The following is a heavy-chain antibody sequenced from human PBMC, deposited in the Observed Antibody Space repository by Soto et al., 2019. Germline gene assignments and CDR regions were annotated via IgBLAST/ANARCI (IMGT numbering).Heavy chain of an antibody. Sequence: GGSLRLSCAASGFTLTSYSMNWVRQASGKGLEWVASISSSSSHIYYADSVKGRFTISRDNARSSLYLQMNSLRAEDTAVYYCVRERGLSSYYGMDVWGQGTTVTVSS. CDR2: ISSSSSHI. J-gene: IGHJ6*02. D-gene: IGHD3-10*01. V-gene: IGHV3-21*01. CDR1: GFTLTSYS. CDR3: VRERGLSSYYGMDV.